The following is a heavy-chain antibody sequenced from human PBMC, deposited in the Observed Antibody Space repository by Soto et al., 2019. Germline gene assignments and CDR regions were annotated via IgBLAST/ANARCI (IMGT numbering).Heavy chain of an antibody. CDR3: ARDGYNSGALDY. CDR2: SISILGIT. V-gene: IGHV1-69*08. Sequence: QVQLVQSGAAVEKPGSSVTVSCKASGGTFSTYTIDWVRQAPGQGLEWMGRSISILGITNYAQRFQGRVTITADNATSTAYMELNSLRSEDTAVYYCARDGYNSGALDYWGQGTLVTVSS. D-gene: IGHD1-1*01. J-gene: IGHJ4*02. CDR1: GGTFSTYT.